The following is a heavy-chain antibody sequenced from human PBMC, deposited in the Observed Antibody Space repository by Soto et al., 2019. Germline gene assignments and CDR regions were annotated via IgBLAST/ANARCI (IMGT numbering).Heavy chain of an antibody. Sequence: QVQLRESGPGLLRPSETLSLTCTVSGGSIRNYYLTWIRQTPGKGLEWIGHVFFTGSTKYSPPLESRVTISVDTSQNQFSLSLTSVTSADTAVYYCAREDGDFVYVHWGQGTLVTVSS. CDR3: AREDGDFVYVH. J-gene: IGHJ4*02. D-gene: IGHD4-17*01. CDR2: VFFTGST. CDR1: GGSIRNYY. V-gene: IGHV4-59*01.